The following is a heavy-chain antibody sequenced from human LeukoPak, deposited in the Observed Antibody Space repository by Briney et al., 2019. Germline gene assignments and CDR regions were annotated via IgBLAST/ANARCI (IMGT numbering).Heavy chain of an antibody. CDR1: GFTVSSNY. J-gene: IGHJ4*02. Sequence: GGSLRLSCAASGFTVSSNYMSWVRQAPGKGLEWVSVIYSGGSTYYADSVKGRFTISRDNSKNTLYLQMNSLRAEDTAVYYCARELNGYGYYFFDYWGPGTLVTVSS. CDR3: ARELNGYGYYFFDY. CDR2: IYSGGST. D-gene: IGHD3-16*01. V-gene: IGHV3-53*01.